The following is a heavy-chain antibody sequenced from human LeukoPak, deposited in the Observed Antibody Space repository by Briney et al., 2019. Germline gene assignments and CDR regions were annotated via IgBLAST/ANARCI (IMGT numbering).Heavy chain of an antibody. Sequence: ASVKVSCKTSGYTFTGYYIHWVRQAPGQGLEWMGWINPGSGATIYAQKFQGRVTVTRYTSISTAYMDLSRVRSDDTAIYYCARTDSPPLYSSSWYGNAFDIWGQGTVVTVSS. CDR3: ARTDSPPLYSSSWYGNAFDI. V-gene: IGHV1-2*02. J-gene: IGHJ3*02. D-gene: IGHD6-13*01. CDR1: GYTFTGYY. CDR2: INPGSGAT.